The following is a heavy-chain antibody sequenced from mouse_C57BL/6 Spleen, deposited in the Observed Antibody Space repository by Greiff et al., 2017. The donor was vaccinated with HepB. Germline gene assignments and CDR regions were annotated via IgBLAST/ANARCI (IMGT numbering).Heavy chain of an antibody. D-gene: IGHD1-1*01. CDR1: GFTFSDYG. CDR3: ARGGSSYAMDY. Sequence: EVKLVESGGGLVKPGGSLKLSCAASGFTFSDYGMHWVRQAPEKGLEWVAYISSGSSTIYYADTVKGRFTISRDNAKNTLFLQMTSLRSEDTDMYYCARGGSSYAMDYWGQGTSVTVSS. V-gene: IGHV5-17*01. J-gene: IGHJ4*01. CDR2: ISSGSSTI.